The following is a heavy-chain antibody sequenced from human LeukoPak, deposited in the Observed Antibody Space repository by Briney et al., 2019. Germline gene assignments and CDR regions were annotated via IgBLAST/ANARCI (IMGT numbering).Heavy chain of an antibody. CDR2: IYPGDSET. V-gene: IGHV5-51*01. CDR1: GYTFANYW. J-gene: IGHJ4*02. CDR3: ARLRGSGWYGGGYYFDY. D-gene: IGHD6-19*01. Sequence: GESLKISCKGSGYTFANYWIGWVRQMPGKVLEWMGSIYPGDSETRYSPSFQGQVTISADKSISTAYLQWSSLKASDTAMYYCARLRGSGWYGGGYYFDYWGQGTLVTVSS.